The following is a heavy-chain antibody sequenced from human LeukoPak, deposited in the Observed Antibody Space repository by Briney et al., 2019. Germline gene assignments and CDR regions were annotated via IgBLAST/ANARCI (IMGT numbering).Heavy chain of an antibody. J-gene: IGHJ5*02. Sequence: SETLSLTCTVSGGSLSNYYWSWLRQPPGKGLEGIGYIYDSGSTNDNPSLNSRVTISVDTSKNQFSLKLSSVTAEDTAVYYCAREIGGYDFWSGYYTGVAYNWFDTWGQGTMVTVSS. CDR3: AREIGGYDFWSGYYTGVAYNWFDT. V-gene: IGHV4-59*01. CDR1: GGSLSNYY. CDR2: IYDSGST. D-gene: IGHD3-3*01.